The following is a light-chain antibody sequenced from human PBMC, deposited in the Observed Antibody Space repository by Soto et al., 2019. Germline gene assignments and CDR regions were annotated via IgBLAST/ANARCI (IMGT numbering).Light chain of an antibody. CDR3: QQSSSTPPFT. V-gene: IGKV1-39*01. CDR1: QSISGY. Sequence: DIQMTQSPSSLSASVGDRVTITCRASQSISGYLNWYQQKPGKAPKLLIYAASSLQSGVPSRFSADGSGTDFTLTISSLQPEDFATYYCQQSSSTPPFTFGPGTKVDIK. CDR2: AAS. J-gene: IGKJ3*01.